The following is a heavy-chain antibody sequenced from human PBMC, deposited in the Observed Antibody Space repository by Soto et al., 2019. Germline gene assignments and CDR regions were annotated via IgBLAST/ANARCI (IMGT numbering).Heavy chain of an antibody. V-gene: IGHV4-59*01. CDR2: IYYSGST. J-gene: IGHJ5*02. Sequence: SETLSITCTVSGCSISSYYWTWIRQPPGRGLEWIGYIYYSGSTNYNPSLKSRVIISVDTSKNQFSLKLSSVTAADTAVDYCARDQLEGNWFDPWGQGTLVTVS. D-gene: IGHD1-1*01. CDR3: ARDQLEGNWFDP. CDR1: GCSISSYY.